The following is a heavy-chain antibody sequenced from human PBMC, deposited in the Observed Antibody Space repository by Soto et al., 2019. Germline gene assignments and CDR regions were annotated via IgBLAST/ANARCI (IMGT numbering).Heavy chain of an antibody. D-gene: IGHD1-1*01. CDR3: EKDANWEDHY. J-gene: IGHJ4*02. V-gene: IGHV3-23*01. Sequence: GGSLRLSCRASGFSFSSFAMTWVRQAPGKGLEWVSFISGSGGITYYADSVKGRFTISRDNSKNTLYLQMHSLRAEDTAIYYCEKDANWEDHYWGQGTLVTVSS. CDR1: GFSFSSFA. CDR2: ISGSGGIT.